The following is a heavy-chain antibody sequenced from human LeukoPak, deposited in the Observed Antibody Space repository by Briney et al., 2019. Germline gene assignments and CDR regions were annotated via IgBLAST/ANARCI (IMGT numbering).Heavy chain of an antibody. J-gene: IGHJ4*02. Sequence: ASVKVSCKASGYTFTGYFMHWIRQAPGQGLEWMGIINPSGGSTSYAQKFQGRVTMTRDTSTSTVYMELSSLRSEDTAVYYCAGVLVRGSYYHPYFDYWGQGTLVTVSS. CDR1: GYTFTGYF. V-gene: IGHV1-46*01. CDR2: INPSGGST. CDR3: AGVLVRGSYYHPYFDY. D-gene: IGHD1-26*01.